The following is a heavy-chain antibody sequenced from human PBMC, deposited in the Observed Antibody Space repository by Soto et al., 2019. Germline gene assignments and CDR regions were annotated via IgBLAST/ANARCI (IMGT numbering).Heavy chain of an antibody. Sequence: SETLSLTCDVYGGSFSGYYWSWILQPPGKGLDWIGEINHSGSTNYNPSLKSRVTISVDTSKNQFSLKLNSVTAADTAVYYCARGPDCSSTSCAIDYWGQGTLVTVSS. D-gene: IGHD2-2*01. J-gene: IGHJ4*02. CDR1: GGSFSGYY. CDR2: INHSGST. CDR3: ARGPDCSSTSCAIDY. V-gene: IGHV4-34*01.